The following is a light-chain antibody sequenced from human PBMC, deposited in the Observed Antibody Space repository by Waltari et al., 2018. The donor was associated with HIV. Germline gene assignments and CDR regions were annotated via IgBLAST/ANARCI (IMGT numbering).Light chain of an antibody. V-gene: IGKV1-9*01. Sequence: DIQLIHSPSFLSASVGDRVTITCRASQGISSYLAWYQQKPGKAPNLLIYAASTLQYGVPSRFSGSGSGTEFTLTISSLQPEDFATYYCQQLNSYPLTFGGGTKVEIK. J-gene: IGKJ4*01. CDR3: QQLNSYPLT. CDR2: AAS. CDR1: QGISSY.